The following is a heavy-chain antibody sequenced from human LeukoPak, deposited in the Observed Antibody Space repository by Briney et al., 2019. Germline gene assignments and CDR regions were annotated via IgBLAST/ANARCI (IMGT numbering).Heavy chain of an antibody. D-gene: IGHD4-23*01. J-gene: IGHJ4*02. CDR2: IKQDGSDK. CDR3: ARNYGGNSAG. CDR1: GFTFSSSW. V-gene: IGHV3-7*02. Sequence: GGSLRLSCAASGFTFSSSWMSWVRLAPGRGLEWVANIKQDGSDKYYVDSVKGRFTISRDNATNSLYLQMNSLRDEDTAVYYCARNYGGNSAGWGQGTLVTVSS.